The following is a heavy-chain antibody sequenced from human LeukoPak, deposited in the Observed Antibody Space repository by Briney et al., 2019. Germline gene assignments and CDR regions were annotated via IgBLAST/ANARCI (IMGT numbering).Heavy chain of an antibody. V-gene: IGHV4-59*01. CDR3: ARGQKYSYGYRVTELGSGYFDY. CDR2: IYYSGST. D-gene: IGHD5-18*01. J-gene: IGHJ4*02. CDR1: GGSLSSYY. Sequence: SETLSLTCTVSGGSLSSYYWSWIRQPPGKGLEWIGYIYYSGSTKYNPSLKSRVSISVDTSKNQLSLRLSSVTAADTAVYYCARGQKYSYGYRVTELGSGYFDYWGQETLVTVSS.